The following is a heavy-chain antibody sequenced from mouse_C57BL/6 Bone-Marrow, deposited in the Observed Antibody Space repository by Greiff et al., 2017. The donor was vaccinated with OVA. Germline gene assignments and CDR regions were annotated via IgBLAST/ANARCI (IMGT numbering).Heavy chain of an antibody. Sequence: QVQLQQPGAELVKPGASVKLSCKASGYTFTSYWMHWVKQRPGQGLEWIGMIHPNSGSTNYNEKFKSKATLTVDKSSSTAYMQLSSLTSEDSAVYYCARDYCGSSPDYWGQGTTLTVSS. CDR2: IHPNSGST. D-gene: IGHD1-1*01. J-gene: IGHJ2*01. CDR1: GYTFTSYW. V-gene: IGHV1-64*01. CDR3: ARDYCGSSPDY.